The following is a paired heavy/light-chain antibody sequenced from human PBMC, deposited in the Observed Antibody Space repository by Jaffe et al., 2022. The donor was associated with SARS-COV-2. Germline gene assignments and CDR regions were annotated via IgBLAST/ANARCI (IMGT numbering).Light chain of an antibody. CDR1: LSVLYSSDNKNY. V-gene: IGKV4-1*01. CDR2: WAS. CDR3: QQYYTTPRT. J-gene: IGKJ2*01. Sequence: DIVMTQSPDSLAVSLGERATINCKSSLSVLYSSDNKNYLGWYQLKPGQPPKLLFYWASTRMSGVPDRFSGSGSGTDFTLTISSLQAEDVAVYYCQQYYTTPRTFGQGTKLEIK.
Heavy chain of an antibody. CDR2: IQADGTEK. CDR1: GFTISGHW. V-gene: IGHV3-7*03. Sequence: EVQLVESGGGLVQPGGSLRLSCAASGFTISGHWMTWVRQAPGKGLEWVAHIQADGTEKNYVDPVKGRFTISRDNAKNSLSLQMNSLRAEDTAVYFCARGHYGLDVWGQGTTVIVSS. CDR3: ARGHYGLDV. J-gene: IGHJ6*02.